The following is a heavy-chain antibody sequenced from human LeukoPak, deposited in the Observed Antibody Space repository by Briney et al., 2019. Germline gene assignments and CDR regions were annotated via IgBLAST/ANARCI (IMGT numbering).Heavy chain of an antibody. CDR3: ARYRNPYYDSSGYRVLDY. CDR2: ISGSGGST. CDR1: GFTFSSYG. D-gene: IGHD3-22*01. Sequence: GGSLRLSCAASGFTFSSYGMSWVRQAPGKGLEWVSAISGSGGSTYYADSVKGRFTISRDNSKNTLYLQMNSLRAEDTAVYYCARYRNPYYDSSGYRVLDYWGQGTLVTVSS. J-gene: IGHJ4*02. V-gene: IGHV3-23*01.